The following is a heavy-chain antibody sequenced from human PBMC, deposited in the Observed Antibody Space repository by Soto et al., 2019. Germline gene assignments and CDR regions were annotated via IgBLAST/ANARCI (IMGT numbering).Heavy chain of an antibody. CDR2: ISTSGRT. D-gene: IGHD6-13*01. CDR1: GGSISSYY. V-gene: IGHV4-4*07. J-gene: IGHJ6*02. CDR3: ARDLWHQLVGGCGMDV. Sequence: QLQLQESGPGLVKPSEPLSLTCTVSGGSISSYYWSWIRQPAGKGLECIGRISTSGRTNYNPSLKSRVTMSVDTSKNQVTLKLSSVTAADTAVYYCARDLWHQLVGGCGMDVWGQGTTVTVSS.